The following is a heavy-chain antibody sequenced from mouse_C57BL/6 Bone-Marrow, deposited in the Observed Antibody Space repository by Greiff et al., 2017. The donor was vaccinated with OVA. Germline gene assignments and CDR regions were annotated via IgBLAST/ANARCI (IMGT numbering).Heavy chain of an antibody. D-gene: IGHD1-1*01. J-gene: IGHJ4*01. CDR2: ISNGGGST. V-gene: IGHV5-12*01. Sequence: EVKLVESGGGLVQPGGSLKLSCAASGFTFSDYYMYWVRQTPEKRLEWVAYISNGGGSTYYPDTVKGRFTISRDNAKNTLYLQMSRLKSEDTAMYYCARQSPITTVVATGAMDYWGQGTSVTVSS. CDR1: GFTFSDYY. CDR3: ARQSPITTVVATGAMDY.